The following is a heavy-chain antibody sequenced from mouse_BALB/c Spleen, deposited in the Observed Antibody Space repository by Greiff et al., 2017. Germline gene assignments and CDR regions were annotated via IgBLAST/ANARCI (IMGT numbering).Heavy chain of an antibody. V-gene: IGHV5-6*01. D-gene: IGHD2-1*01. CDR1: GFTFSSYG. CDR2: ISSGGSYT. J-gene: IGHJ3*01. Sequence: EVHLVESGGDLVKPGGSLKLSCAASGFTFSSYGMSWVRQTPDKRLEWVATISSGGSYTYYPDSVKGRFTISRDNAKNTLYLQMSSLKSEDTAMYYCARNGNYTWFAYWGQGTLVTVSA. CDR3: ARNGNYTWFAY.